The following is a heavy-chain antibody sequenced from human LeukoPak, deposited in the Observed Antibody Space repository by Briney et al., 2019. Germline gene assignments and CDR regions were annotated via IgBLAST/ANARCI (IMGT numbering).Heavy chain of an antibody. Sequence: GGSLRLSCAASGFTFSTYSMNWVRQAPGKGLEWVSSISSSSSYIYYADSVKGRFTISRDNDKNSLYLQMNSLRVEDTAVYYCARDNSSGDFDYWGQGTLVTVSS. CDR1: GFTFSTYS. D-gene: IGHD6-25*01. CDR2: ISSSSSYI. J-gene: IGHJ4*02. V-gene: IGHV3-21*01. CDR3: ARDNSSGDFDY.